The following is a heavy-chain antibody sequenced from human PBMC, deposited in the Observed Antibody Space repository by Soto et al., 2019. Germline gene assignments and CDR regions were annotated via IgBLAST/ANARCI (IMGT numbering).Heavy chain of an antibody. J-gene: IGHJ4*02. V-gene: IGHV1-3*01. CDR1: GYIFITYD. D-gene: IGHD1-26*01. CDR2: INAGNGNT. CDR3: ARDLGGGPDY. Sequence: ASVKVSCKASGYIFITYDITWVRQAPGQRLEWMGWINAGNGNTKYSQKFQGRVTITRDTSASTAYMELSSLRSEDTAVYYCARDLGGGPDYWGQGTLVTVSS.